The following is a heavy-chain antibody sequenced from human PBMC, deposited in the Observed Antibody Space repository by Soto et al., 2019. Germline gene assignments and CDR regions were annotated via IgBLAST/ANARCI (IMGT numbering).Heavy chain of an antibody. Sequence: QVQLVQSGGEVKKPGSSVKVSCKASGGTFSSYAISWVRQAPGQGLEWMGGIIPIFGTANYAQKFQGRVTITADKSTSTAYMELSSLRSEDTAVYYCARDPEESVGATPWFDPWGQGTLVTVSS. CDR3: ARDPEESVGATPWFDP. J-gene: IGHJ5*02. D-gene: IGHD1-26*01. V-gene: IGHV1-69*06. CDR2: IIPIFGTA. CDR1: GGTFSSYA.